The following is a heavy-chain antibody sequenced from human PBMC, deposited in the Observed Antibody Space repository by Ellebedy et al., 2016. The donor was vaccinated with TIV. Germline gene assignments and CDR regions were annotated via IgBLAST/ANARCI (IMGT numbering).Heavy chain of an antibody. CDR3: ARFVSYYYGMDV. V-gene: IGHV4-31*03. Sequence: MPSETLSLTCTVSGGSISSGGYYWSWIRQHPGKGLEWIGYIYYSGSTYYNPSLKSRVTISVDTSKNQFSLKLSSVTAADTAVYYCARFVSYYYGMDVWGQGTTVTVSS. CDR2: IYYSGST. CDR1: GGSISSGGYY. D-gene: IGHD2-21*01. J-gene: IGHJ6*02.